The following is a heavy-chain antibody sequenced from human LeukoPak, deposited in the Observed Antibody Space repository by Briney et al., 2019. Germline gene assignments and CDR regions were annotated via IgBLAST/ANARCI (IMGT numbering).Heavy chain of an antibody. J-gene: IGHJ3*01. V-gene: IGHV3-7*01. CDR3: VRAGFTHALDL. CDR2: IKSDGSEK. CDR1: GFTFNAYY. D-gene: IGHD6-25*01. Sequence: GGSLRLSCTASGFTFNAYYMTWVRQDPGKGLEWAATIKSDGSEKYYVDSVRGRFTISRDNAKNSLFLQMDSLRAEDTAVYYCVRAGFTHALDLWGQGTMVTVSS.